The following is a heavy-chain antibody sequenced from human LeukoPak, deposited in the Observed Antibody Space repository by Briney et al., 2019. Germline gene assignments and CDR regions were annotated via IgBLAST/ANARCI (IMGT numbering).Heavy chain of an antibody. D-gene: IGHD1-26*01. V-gene: IGHV1-18*01. Sequence: ASVKVSCKASGGTFSSYAISWVRQAPGQGLEWMGWISVNSGNTKYTQKLQDRVTMTTDTSTSTAYMELRSLRSDDTAVYYCARGTTTLDYWGQGTLVTVSS. CDR3: ARGTTTLDY. CDR1: GGTFSSYA. CDR2: ISVNSGNT. J-gene: IGHJ4*02.